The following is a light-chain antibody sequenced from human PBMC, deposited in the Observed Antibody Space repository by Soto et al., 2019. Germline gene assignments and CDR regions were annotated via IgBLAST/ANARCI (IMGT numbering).Light chain of an antibody. Sequence: VLTQPASVSGSPGQSITISCTGTSSDVGGYNYVSWYQQHPGKAPKLMIYEVSNRPSGVSNRFSGSKSGNTASLTISGLQAEDGADYYCSSYTSSSTLYVFGTGTKVTVL. V-gene: IGLV2-14*01. CDR2: EVS. CDR1: SSDVGGYNY. J-gene: IGLJ1*01. CDR3: SSYTSSSTLYV.